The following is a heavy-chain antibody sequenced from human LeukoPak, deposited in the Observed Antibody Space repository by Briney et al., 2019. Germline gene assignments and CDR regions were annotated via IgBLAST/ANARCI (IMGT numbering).Heavy chain of an antibody. CDR2: INPHFGGAT. J-gene: IGHJ5*02. V-gene: IGHV1-2*02. D-gene: IGHD3-16*01. CDR1: GYSFTDYF. CDR3: AREDTDYYGNWFDP. Sequence: ASVKVSCEASGYSFTDYFIHWVRQAPGQGLEWMGWINPHFGGATNYAQKFQGRVTMTTDTSTSTAYMELRGLRSDDTAVYYCAREDTDYYGNWFDPWGQGTLVTVSS.